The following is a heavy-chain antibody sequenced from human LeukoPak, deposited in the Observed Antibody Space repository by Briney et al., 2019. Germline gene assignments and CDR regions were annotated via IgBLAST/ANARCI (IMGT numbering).Heavy chain of an antibody. CDR2: ISAYNGNT. J-gene: IGHJ3*02. V-gene: IGHV1-18*01. D-gene: IGHD3-22*01. CDR3: ARVVVYDSGGYYYVNNAFDI. Sequence: ASVKVSCKASGGTFSSYAISWVRQAPGQGLEWMGWISAYNGNTNYAQKLQGRVTMTTDTSTSTAYMELRSLRSDDTAVYYCARVVVYDSGGYYYVNNAFDIWGQGTMVTVSS. CDR1: GGTFSSYA.